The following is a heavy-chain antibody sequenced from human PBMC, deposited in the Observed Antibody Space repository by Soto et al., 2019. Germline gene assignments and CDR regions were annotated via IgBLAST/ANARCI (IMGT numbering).Heavy chain of an antibody. CDR2: IYYSGST. Sequence: QVQLQESGPGLVKPSQTLSLTCTVSGGSISSGDYYWSWIRQHPGKGLEWIGYIYYSGSTYYNPSLKSGVTRSVDTSKNQFSLKLSSVTAADTAVYYCARWWSGSRQGFDPWGQGTLVTVSS. D-gene: IGHD3-3*01. J-gene: IGHJ5*02. CDR3: ARWWSGSRQGFDP. V-gene: IGHV4-31*03. CDR1: GGSISSGDYY.